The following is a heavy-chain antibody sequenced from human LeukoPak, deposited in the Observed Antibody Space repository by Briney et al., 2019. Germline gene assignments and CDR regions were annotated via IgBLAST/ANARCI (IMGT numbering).Heavy chain of an antibody. Sequence: GASVKVSCKVSGYTFTGYYMHWVRQAPGQGLEWMGWINPNSGGTNYAQKFQGRVTMTRDTSISTAYMELSRLRSDDAAVYYCARGSGYSGYDQDYWGQGTLVTVSS. CDR1: GYTFTGYY. J-gene: IGHJ4*02. CDR3: ARGSGYSGYDQDY. CDR2: INPNSGGT. V-gene: IGHV1-2*02. D-gene: IGHD5-12*01.